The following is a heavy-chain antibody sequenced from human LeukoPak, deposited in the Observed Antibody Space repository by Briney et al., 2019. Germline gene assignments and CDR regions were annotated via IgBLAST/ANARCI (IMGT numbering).Heavy chain of an antibody. D-gene: IGHD3-10*01. V-gene: IGHV4-39*01. CDR2: IYYSEST. CDR1: GGSIISRSYY. CDR3: ARQRFGDLYADYFQH. J-gene: IGHJ1*01. Sequence: PSETLSLTYTVSGGSIISRSYYWGWIRRPPGKGLEWIGSIYYSESTYYNPSLRSRVTISVDTSKNQFSLKLSSVTAADTAVYYCARQRFGDLYADYFQHWGQGTLVTVSS.